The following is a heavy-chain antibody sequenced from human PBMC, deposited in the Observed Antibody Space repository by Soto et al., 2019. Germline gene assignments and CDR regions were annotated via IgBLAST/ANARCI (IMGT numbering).Heavy chain of an antibody. V-gene: IGHV5-51*01. J-gene: IGHJ6*02. CDR3: ARILRNYDFWCGYYAPLDV. CDR2: IYPGDSDT. CDR1: GNSFTSYW. Sequence: PGESLKISCKGSGNSFTSYWIGWVRQTPGKGQEWMGIIYPGDSDTRYSPSFQGQVTISADKSSSTAYLQWSSLKASDTALYYCARILRNYDFWCGYYAPLDVWGQGTTVTVS. D-gene: IGHD3-3*01.